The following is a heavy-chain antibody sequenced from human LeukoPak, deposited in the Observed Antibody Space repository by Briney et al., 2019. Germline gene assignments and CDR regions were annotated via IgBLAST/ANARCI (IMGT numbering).Heavy chain of an antibody. CDR2: INHSGST. D-gene: IGHD6-13*01. CDR1: GGSFSGYY. J-gene: IGHJ5*02. V-gene: IGHV4-34*01. CDR3: ARRYSSSWFPRQNNWFDP. Sequence: SETLSLTCAVYGGSFSGYYWGWIRQPPGKGLEWIGEINHSGSTNYNPSLKSRVTISVDTSKNQFSLKLSSVTAADTAVYYCARRYSSSWFPRQNNWFDPWGQGTLVTVSS.